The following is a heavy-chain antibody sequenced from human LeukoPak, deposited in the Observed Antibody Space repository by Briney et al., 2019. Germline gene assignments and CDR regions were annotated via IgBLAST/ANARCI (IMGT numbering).Heavy chain of an antibody. Sequence: QPGGSLRLSCAVSGFTFSNFEMNWVRQAPGKGLEWVSHIDTSATSMHYADSVKGRFTISRDNAKNSLFLQMNSLRAEDTAVYYCETDRPGVMDFDFWGQGTLVTVSS. CDR3: ETDRPGVMDFDF. CDR1: GFTFSNFE. V-gene: IGHV3-48*03. J-gene: IGHJ4*02. D-gene: IGHD2-2*03. CDR2: IDTSATSM.